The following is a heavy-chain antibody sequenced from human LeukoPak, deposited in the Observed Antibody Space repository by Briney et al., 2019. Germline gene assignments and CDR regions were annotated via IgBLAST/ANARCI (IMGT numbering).Heavy chain of an antibody. Sequence: PSETLSLTCTVSGGSISSYYWSWIRQPPGKGLEWIGYIYYSGSTNYNPSLKSRVTISVDTSKNQFSLKLSSVTAADTAVYYCATYDTFFDYWGQGALVTVPS. D-gene: IGHD3-22*01. V-gene: IGHV4-59*01. CDR1: GGSISSYY. CDR2: IYYSGST. CDR3: ATYDTFFDY. J-gene: IGHJ4*02.